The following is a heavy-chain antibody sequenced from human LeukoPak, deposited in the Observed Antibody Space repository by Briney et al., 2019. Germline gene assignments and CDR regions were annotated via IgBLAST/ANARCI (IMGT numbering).Heavy chain of an antibody. V-gene: IGHV1-69*04. J-gene: IGHJ4*02. CDR1: GGTFSSYA. D-gene: IGHD1-7*01. CDR3: ARRRVELGFDY. Sequence: SVKVSCKASGGTFSSYAISWVRQPPGQGLEWMGRIIPILGIANYAQKFQGRVTITADKSTSTAYMELSSLRSEDTAVYYCARRRVELGFDYWGQGTLVTVSS. CDR2: IIPILGIA.